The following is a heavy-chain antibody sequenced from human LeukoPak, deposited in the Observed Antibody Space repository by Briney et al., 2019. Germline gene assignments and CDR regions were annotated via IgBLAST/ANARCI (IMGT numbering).Heavy chain of an antibody. V-gene: IGHV4-38-2*01. Sequence: PSETLSLTCAVSGYSISSGYYWGWIRQPPGKGLEWIGSIYRSGSTYYNPSLKSRVTISVDTSKNQFSLKLSSVTAADTAVYYCASRFWSGYYTVGYYFDYWGQGTLVTVSS. J-gene: IGHJ4*02. CDR1: GYSISSGYY. CDR2: IYRSGST. D-gene: IGHD3-3*01. CDR3: ASRFWSGYYTVGYYFDY.